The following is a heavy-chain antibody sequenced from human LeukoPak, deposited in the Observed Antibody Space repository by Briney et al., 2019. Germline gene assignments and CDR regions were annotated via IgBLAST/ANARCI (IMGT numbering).Heavy chain of an antibody. Sequence: PSETLSLTCTVSGGSISSSSYYWGWIRQPPGKGLEWIGSIYYSGSTNYNPSLKSRVTISVDTSKNQFSLKLSSVTAADTAVYYCARENYGGNSISGAFDIWGQGTMVTVSS. CDR2: IYYSGST. V-gene: IGHV4-39*07. CDR3: ARENYGGNSISGAFDI. CDR1: GGSISSSSYY. D-gene: IGHD4-23*01. J-gene: IGHJ3*02.